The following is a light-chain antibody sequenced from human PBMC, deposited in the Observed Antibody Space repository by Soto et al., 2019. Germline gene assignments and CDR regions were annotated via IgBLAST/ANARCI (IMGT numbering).Light chain of an antibody. CDR1: QSVSNN. CDR2: GAS. V-gene: IGKV3-15*01. Sequence: VVMTQYPATLSVSPGRRAILSCRASQSVSNNLAWYQQKPGQAPRLLIYGASTSATGIPARFSGSGSATFFSLTISSLQSEDFAVYYCHQYNSWYTFGQGNKLEI. CDR3: HQYNSWYT. J-gene: IGKJ2*01.